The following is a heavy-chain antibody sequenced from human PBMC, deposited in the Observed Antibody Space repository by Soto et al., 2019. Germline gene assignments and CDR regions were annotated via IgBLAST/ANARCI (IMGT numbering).Heavy chain of an antibody. CDR3: ARLFCSTTTCDSWFDP. J-gene: IGHJ5*02. CDR2: IDPRDSYV. V-gene: IGHV5-10-1*01. CDR1: GYTFTTFW. Sequence: GESLKISCTGFGYTFTTFWISWVRQMPGKGLEWMGRIDPRDSYVNYSPSFQGHVTISLDKSISTAYLQWGSLKASATAMYYCARLFCSTTTCDSWFDPWGQGTLVTVSS. D-gene: IGHD2-2*01.